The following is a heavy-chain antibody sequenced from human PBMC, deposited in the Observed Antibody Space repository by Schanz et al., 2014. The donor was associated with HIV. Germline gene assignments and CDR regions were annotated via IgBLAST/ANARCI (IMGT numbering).Heavy chain of an antibody. CDR3: ARYGFWSGAAI. V-gene: IGHV1-69*01. Sequence: VQLVQSGAEVKKPGSSVKVSCKASGGTFMTYAISWVRQAPGQGLEWMGGITPIFDTANYAQKFQGRVTITADESTSTVHMELRSLRSDDTAIYYCARYGFWSGAAIWGQGTLVTVSS. D-gene: IGHD3-3*01. CDR2: ITPIFDTA. J-gene: IGHJ4*02. CDR1: GGTFMTYA.